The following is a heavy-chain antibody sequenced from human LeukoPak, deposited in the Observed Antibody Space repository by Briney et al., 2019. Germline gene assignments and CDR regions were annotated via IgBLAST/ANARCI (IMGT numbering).Heavy chain of an antibody. CDR3: ASHCSSTSCYGMDV. CDR2: IYTSGST. D-gene: IGHD2-2*01. CDR1: GGSISSYY. V-gene: IGHV4-4*07. Sequence: SETLSLTCTVSGGSISSYYWSWIRQPAGKGLEWIGRIYTSGSTNYNPSLKSRVTMSVDMSKNQFSLKLSSVTAADTAVYYCASHCSSTSCYGMDVWGQGTTVTVSS. J-gene: IGHJ6*02.